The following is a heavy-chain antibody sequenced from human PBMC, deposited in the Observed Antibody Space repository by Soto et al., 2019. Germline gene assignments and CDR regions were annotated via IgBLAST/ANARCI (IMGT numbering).Heavy chain of an antibody. CDR1: GFTFSSYA. Sequence: QVQLVESGGGVVQPGRSLRLSCAASGFTFSSYAMHWVRQAPGEGLEWVAVISYDGSNKYYADSVKGRFTISRDNSKNTLFLQMNSLRAEDTAVYYCARDFIYPSIVMVTARGTDAFDIWGQGTMVTVSS. V-gene: IGHV3-30-3*01. J-gene: IGHJ3*02. CDR2: ISYDGSNK. CDR3: ARDFIYPSIVMVTARGTDAFDI. D-gene: IGHD2-21*02.